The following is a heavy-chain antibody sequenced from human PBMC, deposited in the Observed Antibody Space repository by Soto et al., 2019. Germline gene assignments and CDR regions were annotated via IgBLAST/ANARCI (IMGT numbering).Heavy chain of an antibody. J-gene: IGHJ1*01. V-gene: IGHV3-73*01. Sequence: GGSLRLSCAASGFTFSCSAMHWVRQASGKGLEWVGRIRSKANSYATAYAASVKGRFTISRDDSKNTAYLQMNSLKTEDTAVYYCTRIPTGPQHWGQGTLVTVS. CDR1: GFTFSCSA. CDR2: IRSKANSYAT. CDR3: TRIPTGPQH.